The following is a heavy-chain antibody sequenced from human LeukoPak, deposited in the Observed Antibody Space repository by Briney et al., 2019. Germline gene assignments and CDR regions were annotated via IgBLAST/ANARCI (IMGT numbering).Heavy chain of an antibody. D-gene: IGHD3-22*01. V-gene: IGHV3-73*01. CDR1: GFTFSDSA. Sequence: GGSLRLSCAASGFTFSDSAIHWVRQASGKGLEWVGRIRSKANSYATSYAASVKGRFTISRDDSENTAYLQMNSLKTEDTAVYYCTRPDYYDSSDYYESFDYWGQGTLVTVSS. CDR2: IRSKANSYAT. CDR3: TRPDYYDSSDYYESFDY. J-gene: IGHJ4*02.